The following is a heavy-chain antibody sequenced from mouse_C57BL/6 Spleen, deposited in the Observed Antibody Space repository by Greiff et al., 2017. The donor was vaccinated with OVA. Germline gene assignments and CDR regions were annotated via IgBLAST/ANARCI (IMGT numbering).Heavy chain of an antibody. D-gene: IGHD1-1*01. CDR3: ARDYGSRYWYFDV. J-gene: IGHJ1*03. CDR1: GYTFTSYW. V-gene: IGHV1-50*01. CDR2: IDPSDSYT. Sequence: VQLQQSGAELVKPGASVKLSCKASGYTFTSYWMQWVKQRPGQGLEWIGEIDPSDSYTNYNQKFKGKATLTVDTSSSTAYMQLSSLTSEDSAVYYCARDYGSRYWYFDVWGTGTTVTVSS.